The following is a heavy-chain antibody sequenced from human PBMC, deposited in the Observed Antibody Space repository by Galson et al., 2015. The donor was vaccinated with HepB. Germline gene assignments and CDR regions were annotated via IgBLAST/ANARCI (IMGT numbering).Heavy chain of an antibody. CDR2: INPSGGST. CDR1: GYTFTSYY. D-gene: IGHD2-2*02. CDR3: ARDGELGYCSSTSCYTVDYYYYMDV. V-gene: IGHV1-46*01. J-gene: IGHJ6*03. Sequence: SVKVSCKASGYTFTSYYMHWVRQAPGQGLEWMGIINPSGGSTSYAQKFQGRVTMTRDTSTSTVYMELSSLRSEDTAVYYCARDGELGYCSSTSCYTVDYYYYMDVWGKGTTVTVSS.